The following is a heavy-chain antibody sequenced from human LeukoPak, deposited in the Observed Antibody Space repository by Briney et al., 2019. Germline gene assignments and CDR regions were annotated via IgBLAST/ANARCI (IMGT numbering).Heavy chain of an antibody. D-gene: IGHD3-10*01. CDR2: ISYDGSSK. V-gene: IGHV3-30*18. J-gene: IGHJ4*02. Sequence: GGSLRLSCAASGFTFSSYGMHWVRQAPGKGLEWVAVISYDGSSKYYADSVKGRFTISRDNSKNTLYLQMNSLRAEDTAVYYCAKDRAMYYYGSGSYSVWGQGTLVTVSS. CDR3: AKDRAMYYYGSGSYSV. CDR1: GFTFSSYG.